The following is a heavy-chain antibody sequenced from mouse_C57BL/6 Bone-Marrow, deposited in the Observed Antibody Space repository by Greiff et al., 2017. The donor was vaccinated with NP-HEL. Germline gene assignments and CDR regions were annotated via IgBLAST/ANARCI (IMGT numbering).Heavy chain of an antibody. CDR2: ISDGGSYT. CDR1: GFTFSSYA. Sequence: EVQLVESGGGLVKPGGSLKLSCAASGFTFSSYAMSWVRQTPEKRLEWVATISDGGSYTYYPDNVKGRFTISRDNAKNNLYLQMSHLKSEDTAMYYCARDYSNYLRPFAYWGQGTLVTVSA. V-gene: IGHV5-4*01. J-gene: IGHJ3*01. CDR3: ARDYSNYLRPFAY. D-gene: IGHD2-5*01.